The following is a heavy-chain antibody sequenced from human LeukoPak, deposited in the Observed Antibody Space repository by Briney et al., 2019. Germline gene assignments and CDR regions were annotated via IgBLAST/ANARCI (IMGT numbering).Heavy chain of an antibody. CDR1: GFTFSSYA. D-gene: IGHD3-22*01. J-gene: IGHJ3*01. Sequence: GGSLSLSCAASGFTFSSYAMSWVRQAPGNGLEWVSAISGSGGSTYYADSVKGRFTISRDNSKNTLYLQMNSLRAEDTAVYYCAKDRAYYYDSSGYYLDWGQGTMVTVSS. V-gene: IGHV3-23*01. CDR2: ISGSGGST. CDR3: AKDRAYYYDSSGYYLD.